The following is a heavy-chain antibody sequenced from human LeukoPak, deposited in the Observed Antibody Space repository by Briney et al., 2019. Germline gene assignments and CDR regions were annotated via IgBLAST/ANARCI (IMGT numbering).Heavy chain of an antibody. J-gene: IGHJ4*02. Sequence: SETLSLTCTVSGYSISSGYYWGWIRQPPGKGLEWIGSIYHSGSTYYNPSLKSRVTISVDTSKNQFSLKLSSVTAADTAVYYCAGNAPGHLEWLFLDVYYFDYWGQGTLVNVSS. CDR2: IYHSGST. D-gene: IGHD3-3*01. CDR3: AGNAPGHLEWLFLDVYYFDY. V-gene: IGHV4-38-2*02. CDR1: GYSISSGYY.